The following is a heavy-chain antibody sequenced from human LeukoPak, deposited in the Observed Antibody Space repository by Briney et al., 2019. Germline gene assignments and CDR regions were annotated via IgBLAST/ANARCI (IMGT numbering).Heavy chain of an antibody. CDR1: GGSISSGDYY. CDR3: ARGQYCSSTSCYKGGYFDY. J-gene: IGHJ4*02. V-gene: IGHV4-30-4*08. CDR2: IYYSGST. D-gene: IGHD2-2*02. Sequence: SETLSLTCTVSGGSISSGDYYWSWIRQPPGKGPEWIGYIYYSGSTYYNPSLKSRVTISVDTSKNQFSLKLSSVTAADTAVYYCARGQYCSSTSCYKGGYFDYWGQGTLVTVSS.